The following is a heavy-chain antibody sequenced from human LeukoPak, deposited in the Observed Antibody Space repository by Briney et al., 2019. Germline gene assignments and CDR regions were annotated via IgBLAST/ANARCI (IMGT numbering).Heavy chain of an antibody. CDR3: TTGSYSSWSGYYMVD. CDR1: GFTFSNAW. CDR2: IKSKTDGGTT. J-gene: IGHJ4*02. V-gene: IGHV3-15*01. D-gene: IGHD3-3*01. Sequence: PGGSLRLSCAASGFTFSNAWMSWVRQAPGKGLEWVGRIKSKTDGGTTDYAAPVKGRFTISRDDSKNTLYLQMNSLKTEDTAVYYCTTGSYSSWSGYYMVDWGQGTLVTVSS.